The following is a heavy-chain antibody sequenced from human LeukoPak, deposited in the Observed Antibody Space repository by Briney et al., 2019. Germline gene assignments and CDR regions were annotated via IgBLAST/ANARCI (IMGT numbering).Heavy chain of an antibody. CDR1: GFTFSSYG. V-gene: IGHV3-33*01. CDR2: IWYDGSNK. D-gene: IGHD3-22*01. CDR3: AREYYYDSSGYSPFDY. J-gene: IGHJ4*02. Sequence: GGSLRLSCAASGFTFSSYGMHWVRQAPGKGLEWVAVIWYDGSNKYYADSVKGRFTISRDNSKNTLYLQMNSLRAEDTAVCYCAREYYYDSSGYSPFDYWGQGTLVTVSS.